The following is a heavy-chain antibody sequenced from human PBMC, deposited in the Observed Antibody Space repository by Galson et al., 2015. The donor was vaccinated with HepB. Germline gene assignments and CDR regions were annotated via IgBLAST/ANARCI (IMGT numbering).Heavy chain of an antibody. CDR1: GFTFSSYA. Sequence: SLRLSCAASGFTFSSYAMSWVRQAPGKGLEWVSAISGSGGSTYYADSVKGRFTISRDNSKNTLYLQMNSLRAEDTAVYYCGGGFGELFLYYYYYGMDVWGQGTTVTVSS. J-gene: IGHJ6*02. D-gene: IGHD3-10*01. CDR3: GGGFGELFLYYYYYGMDV. V-gene: IGHV3-23*01. CDR2: ISGSGGST.